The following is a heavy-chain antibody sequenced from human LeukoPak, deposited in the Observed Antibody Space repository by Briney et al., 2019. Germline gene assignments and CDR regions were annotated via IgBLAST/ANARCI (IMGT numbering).Heavy chain of an antibody. V-gene: IGHV3-21*01. Sequence: GGSLRLSCAASGFTFSSYSMNWVRQAPGKGLEWVSSISSSSSYIYYADSVKGRFTISRDNAKNSLYLQMNSLRAEDTAVYYCARGFGDEVGALDYWGQGTLVTVSS. CDR1: GFTFSSYS. CDR2: ISSSSSYI. CDR3: ARGFGDEVGALDY. J-gene: IGHJ4*02. D-gene: IGHD1-26*01.